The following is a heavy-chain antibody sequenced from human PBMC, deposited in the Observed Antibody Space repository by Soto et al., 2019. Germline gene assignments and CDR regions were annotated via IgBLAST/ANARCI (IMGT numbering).Heavy chain of an antibody. V-gene: IGHV3-23*01. Sequence: GGSLRLSCAASGFSFVNYGMNWVRQAPGKGLEWVSGLSGSGTSTYYADSLKGRFTISRDNSRDTLFLQMNNLTADDTVVYYCAKATTNGGWFNPFDSWGQGALVTVSS. CDR2: LSGSGTST. D-gene: IGHD6-19*01. J-gene: IGHJ4*02. CDR1: GFSFVNYG. CDR3: AKATTNGGWFNPFDS.